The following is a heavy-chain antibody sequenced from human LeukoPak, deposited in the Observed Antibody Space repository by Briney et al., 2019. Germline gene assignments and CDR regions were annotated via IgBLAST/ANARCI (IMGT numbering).Heavy chain of an antibody. CDR2: ISSSGSTM. J-gene: IGHJ6*02. Sequence: PGGSLRLSCAASGFTFSDYYMSWIRQAPGKGLEWVSYISSSGSTMYYADSVKGRFTISRDNAKNSLYLQMNSLRAEDTAVYYCAREGGGPYYDFWSGYSGPGNYYYGMDVWGQGTTVTVSS. D-gene: IGHD3-3*01. CDR1: GFTFSDYY. V-gene: IGHV3-11*01. CDR3: AREGGGPYYDFWSGYSGPGNYYYGMDV.